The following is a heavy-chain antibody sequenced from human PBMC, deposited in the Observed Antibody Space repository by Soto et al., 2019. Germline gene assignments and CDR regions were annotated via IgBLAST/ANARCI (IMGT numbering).Heavy chain of an antibody. V-gene: IGHV3-23*01. Sequence: VQLWDSGGGLVQPGGSRRLSCAASGFSFSSSAMSWVRQAPGKRLEWVSTFRESGGTTHYADPVKGRFTISRDTSNNILFLQMNSLRAEDTAIYYCTKDSHWAIISPTRDYWGQGTLVTVSS. CDR1: GFSFSSSA. CDR3: TKDSHWAIISPTRDY. CDR2: FRESGGTT. J-gene: IGHJ4*02. D-gene: IGHD2-2*01.